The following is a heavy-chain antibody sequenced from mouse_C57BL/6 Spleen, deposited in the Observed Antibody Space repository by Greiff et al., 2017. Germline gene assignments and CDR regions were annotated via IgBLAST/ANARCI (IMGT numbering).Heavy chain of an antibody. D-gene: IGHD2-5*01. CDR3: ARSNSNYERTWFAY. CDR2: IHPNSGST. CDR1: GYTFTSYW. Sequence: QVQLQQPGAELVKPGASVKLSCKASGYTFTSYWMHWVKQRPGQGLEWIGMIHPNSGSTNYNEKFKSKATLTVDNSSSTAYMQLSSLTSEDSAVYYGARSNSNYERTWFAYWGQGTLVTVSA. V-gene: IGHV1-64*01. J-gene: IGHJ3*01.